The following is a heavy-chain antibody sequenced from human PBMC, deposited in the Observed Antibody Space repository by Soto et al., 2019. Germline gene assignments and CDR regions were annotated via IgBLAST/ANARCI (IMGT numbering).Heavy chain of an antibody. Sequence: PGESLKICCKGSGYSFTSYWIGWVRQMPGKGLEWMGIIYPGDSDPRYSPSFRGQVTISADKSTSTAYLQWSSLKASDTAMYYCATTLTETRSPNYYYGMDVWGQGTTVTVSS. V-gene: IGHV5-51*01. CDR3: ATTLTETRSPNYYYGMDV. J-gene: IGHJ6*02. CDR1: GYSFTSYW. CDR2: IYPGDSDP. D-gene: IGHD1-7*01.